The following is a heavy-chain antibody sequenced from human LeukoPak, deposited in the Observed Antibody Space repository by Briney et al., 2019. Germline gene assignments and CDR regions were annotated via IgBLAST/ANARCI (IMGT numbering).Heavy chain of an antibody. CDR2: IYHSGST. J-gene: IGHJ3*02. CDR3: ARRTGYSSRGTDAFDI. V-gene: IGHV4-30-2*01. Sequence: PSQTLSLTCAVSGGSISSGGYSWSWIRQPPGKGLEWIGYIYHSGSTYYNPSLKSRVTIPVDRSKNQFSLKLSSVTAADTAVYYCARRTGYSSRGTDAFDIWGQGTMVTVSS. CDR1: GGSISSGGYS. D-gene: IGHD6-13*01.